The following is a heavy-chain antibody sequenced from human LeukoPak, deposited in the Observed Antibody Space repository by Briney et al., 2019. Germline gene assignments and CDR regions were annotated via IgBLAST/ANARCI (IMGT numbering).Heavy chain of an antibody. Sequence: GGSLRLSCAASGFTFDDYAMHWVRQAPGKGLEWVSGISWNSGSIGYADSVKGRFTISRDNAKNSLYLQMNSLRAEDTALYYCAKSGSWQLVHFDYWGQGTLVTVSS. CDR1: GFTFDDYA. V-gene: IGHV3-9*01. CDR3: AKSGSWQLVHFDY. D-gene: IGHD6-13*01. J-gene: IGHJ4*02. CDR2: ISWNSGSI.